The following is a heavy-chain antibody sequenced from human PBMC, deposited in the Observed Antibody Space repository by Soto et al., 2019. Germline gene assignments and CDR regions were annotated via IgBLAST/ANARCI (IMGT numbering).Heavy chain of an antibody. V-gene: IGHV3-21*01. CDR3: VRARSTDSRPDY. Sequence: GGSLRLSCAASGFTSSLYSMIWVRQAPGKGLEWVASITSSSSYIYYEDSLKGRFTISRDNAKNSLFLQLDSLRAEDTAVYFCVRARSTDSRPDYWGQGTLVTVSS. J-gene: IGHJ4*02. CDR1: GFTSSLYS. D-gene: IGHD3-22*01. CDR2: ITSSSSYI.